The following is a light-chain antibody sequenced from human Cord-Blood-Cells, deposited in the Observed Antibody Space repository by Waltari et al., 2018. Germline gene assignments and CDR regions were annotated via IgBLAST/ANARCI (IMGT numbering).Light chain of an antibody. V-gene: IGKV4-1*01. Sequence: DIVMTQSPDSLAVSLGERATIHCKSSQSVLYSSNNKNYLAWYQQKPGQPPKLLIYWASTRESGFPDRFSGSGSGTDFTLTISSLKAEDVAVYYCQQYYSTPLTFGGGTKVEIK. CDR1: QSVLYSSNNKNY. J-gene: IGKJ4*01. CDR3: QQYYSTPLT. CDR2: WAS.